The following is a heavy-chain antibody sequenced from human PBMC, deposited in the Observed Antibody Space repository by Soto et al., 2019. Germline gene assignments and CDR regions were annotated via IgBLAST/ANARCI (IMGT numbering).Heavy chain of an antibody. J-gene: IGHJ6*02. CDR2: IYYSGST. CDR1: GGSISSGGYY. Sequence: SETLSLTCTVSGGSISSGGYYWSWIRQHPGKGLEWIGYIYYSGSTYYNPSLKSRVTVSVDTSKNQFSLKLSSVTAADTAVYYCARDTYEGYCSGGICYGMDVWGQGTTVTVSS. D-gene: IGHD2-15*01. CDR3: ARDTYEGYCSGGICYGMDV. V-gene: IGHV4-31*03.